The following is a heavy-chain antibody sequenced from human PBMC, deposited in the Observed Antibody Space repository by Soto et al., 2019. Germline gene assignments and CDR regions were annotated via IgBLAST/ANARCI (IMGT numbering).Heavy chain of an antibody. CDR3: ATYYGSGSYFPDHYYNGMDV. D-gene: IGHD3-10*01. CDR1: GFTFSIYS. V-gene: IGHV3-48*01. CDR2: IIVSSSTI. Sequence: EVQVVESGGGLVQPGGSLKISCAASGFTFSIYSMNWVRQAPGKGLEWISYIIVSSSTIYYADSVKGRFTISRDNAKNPLYLQMNSLRAEDTAVYYCATYYGSGSYFPDHYYNGMDVWGQGTTVTVSS. J-gene: IGHJ6*02.